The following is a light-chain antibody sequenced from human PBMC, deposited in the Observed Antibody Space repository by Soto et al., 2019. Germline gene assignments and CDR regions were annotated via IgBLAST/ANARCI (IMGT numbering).Light chain of an antibody. V-gene: IGLV2-14*01. CDR1: SGDVGAYNS. CDR2: EVS. CDR3: ASYTTSRPVV. Sequence: QSALTQPASVSGSPGQSITISCTGTSGDVGAYNSVSWYQQHPGKAPKLIIYEVSHRPSGISNRFSGSKSGNTASLTISGLQTEDEADYYCASYTTSRPVVFGGGPKLTVL. J-gene: IGLJ3*02.